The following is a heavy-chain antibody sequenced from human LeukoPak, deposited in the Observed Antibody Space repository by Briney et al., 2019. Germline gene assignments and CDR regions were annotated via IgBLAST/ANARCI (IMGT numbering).Heavy chain of an antibody. CDR3: AKNVDTAMVFDY. J-gene: IGHJ4*02. D-gene: IGHD5-18*01. V-gene: IGHV3-30-3*02. CDR2: TSYDGSSK. CDR1: GFTFSNYA. Sequence: GRSLRLSCAASGFTFSNYAMHWVRQAPGKGLEWVAVTSYDGSSKYYADSVKGRFTISRDNSKNTLYLQMNSLRAEDTAVYYCAKNVDTAMVFDYWGQGTLVTVSS.